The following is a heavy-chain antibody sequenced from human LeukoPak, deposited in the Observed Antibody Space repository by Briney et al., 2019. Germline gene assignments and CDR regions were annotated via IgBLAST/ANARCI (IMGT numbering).Heavy chain of an antibody. CDR1: GYTFTSYG. CDR2: ISAYNGNT. D-gene: IGHD3-16*02. V-gene: IGHV1-18*01. CDR3: ARETPPMAYDYVWGSYRYENWFDP. J-gene: IGHJ5*02. Sequence: GASVKVSCKASGYTFTSYGISWVRQAPGQGLEWMGWISAYNGNTNYAQKLQGRVTMTTDTSTSTAYMELRSLRSDDTAVYYCARETPPMAYDYVWGSYRYENWFDPWGQGTLVTVSS.